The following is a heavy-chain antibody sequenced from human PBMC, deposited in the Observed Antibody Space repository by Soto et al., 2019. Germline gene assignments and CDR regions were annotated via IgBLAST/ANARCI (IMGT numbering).Heavy chain of an antibody. V-gene: IGHV4-31*03. Sequence: SDTLSLTCTVSCGSITSVVYYWSWIRQHPGKGLEWIGYIYYSGSTYYNPSLKSRVTISVDTSKNQFSLKLSSVTAADTAVYYCARDSAVGSWWGHGTLVTVSS. CDR1: CGSITSVVYY. D-gene: IGHD3-10*01. CDR3: ARDSAVGSW. CDR2: IYYSGST. J-gene: IGHJ4*01.